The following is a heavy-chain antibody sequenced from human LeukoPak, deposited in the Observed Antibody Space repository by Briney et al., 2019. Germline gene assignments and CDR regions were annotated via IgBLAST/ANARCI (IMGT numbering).Heavy chain of an antibody. CDR2: IKQDGSEK. D-gene: IGHD3-3*01. CDR3: ARDQSSGYYDFWSGVSSFDY. V-gene: IGHV3-7*01. CDR1: GFTFSSYW. Sequence: PGGSLRLSCAASGFTFSSYWMSWVRQAPGKGLEWVANIKQDGSEKYYVDSVKGRFTISRDNAKNSLYLQMNSLRAEDTAVYYCARDQSSGYYDFWSGVSSFDYWGQGTLVTVSS. J-gene: IGHJ4*02.